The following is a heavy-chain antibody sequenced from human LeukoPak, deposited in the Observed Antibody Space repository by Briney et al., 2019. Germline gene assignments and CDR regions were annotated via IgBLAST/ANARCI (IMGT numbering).Heavy chain of an antibody. CDR3: ARGGLTIFGVVNYMDV. V-gene: IGHV3-20*04. CDR2: NNWWGGST. D-gene: IGHD3-3*01. CDR1: GFTFEDYG. Sequence: GVSLRLFCAASGFTFEDYGVMCARQARGKARVGVSDNNWWGGSTGYGDSVKRRLTISRDNPKHSLYLQMNSLRAEHTALHYCARGGLTIFGVVNYMDVWGKGTRVPVPS. J-gene: IGHJ6*03.